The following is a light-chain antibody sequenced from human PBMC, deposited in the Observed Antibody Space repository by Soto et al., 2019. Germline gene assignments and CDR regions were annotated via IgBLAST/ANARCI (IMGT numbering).Light chain of an antibody. CDR1: SSDVGGYNY. CDR2: EVS. CDR3: SSYAGSNNSLYV. V-gene: IGLV2-8*01. J-gene: IGLJ1*01. Sequence: QSALTQPPSASGSPGQSVTISCTGTSSDVGGYNYVSWYQQHPGKAPKLTIYEVSKRPSGVPDRFSGSKSGNTASLTVSGLQAEDEADYYCSSYAGSNNSLYVFGTGTKLTVL.